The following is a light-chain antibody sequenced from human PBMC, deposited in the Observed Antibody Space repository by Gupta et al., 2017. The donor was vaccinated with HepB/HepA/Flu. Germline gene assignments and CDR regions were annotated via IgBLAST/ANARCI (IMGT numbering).Light chain of an antibody. CDR1: SSNIGRDN. J-gene: IGLJ1*01. CDR2: NNY. V-gene: IGLV1-47*02. CDR3: VGWDASLSAYV. Sequence: QSVLPQPPSASGTPGQRVTISCSGSSSNIGRDNVYWYQQLPGTAPQLLIYNNYQRPSGVPDRFSGSKSGTSASLAISGLRSEDEGDYYCVGWDASLSAYVFGTGTKVTVL.